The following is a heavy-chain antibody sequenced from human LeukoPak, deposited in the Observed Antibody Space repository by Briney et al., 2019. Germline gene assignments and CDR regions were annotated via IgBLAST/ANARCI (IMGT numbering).Heavy chain of an antibody. CDR2: IYYSGST. J-gene: IGHJ4*02. Sequence: SETLSLTCTVSGGSISSSSYYWGWIRQHPGKGLEWIGSIYYSGSTYYNPSLKSRVTIPVDTSKNQFSLKLRSVTAADTAVYYCARQGEYGDYEGHIDYWGKGTLVTVSS. CDR3: ARQGEYGDYEGHIDY. CDR1: GGSISSSSYY. V-gene: IGHV4-39*01. D-gene: IGHD4-17*01.